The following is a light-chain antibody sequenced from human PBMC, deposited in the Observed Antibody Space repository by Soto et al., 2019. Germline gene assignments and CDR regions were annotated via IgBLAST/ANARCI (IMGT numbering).Light chain of an antibody. Sequence: QLVLTQPPSASGTPGQRVTISCSGSSSNIGSNTVNWYQQLPGTAPKLLIYNNSQRPSGVPDRFSGSKSGTSASLAISGLQSEDEADYYCASWDDSLNGYWVFGGGTKLTVL. CDR3: ASWDDSLNGYWV. CDR1: SSNIGSNT. V-gene: IGLV1-44*01. CDR2: NNS. J-gene: IGLJ3*02.